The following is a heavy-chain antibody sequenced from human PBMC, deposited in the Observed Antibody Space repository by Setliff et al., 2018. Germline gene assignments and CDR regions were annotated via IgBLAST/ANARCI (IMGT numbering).Heavy chain of an antibody. CDR2: FYHSESM. J-gene: IGHJ2*01. V-gene: IGHV4-59*08. Sequence: KPSETLSLTCTVSDVSISGYYWSWIRQPPGKGLEWIGYFYHSESMSYNPSLKGRVTMSADTSKNQVSLKLTSVSAADTAVYYCARHHAQYYSDSSGYYYEDWYFDLWGRGTLVTVSS. CDR1: DVSISGYY. D-gene: IGHD3-22*01. CDR3: ARHHAQYYSDSSGYYYEDWYFDL.